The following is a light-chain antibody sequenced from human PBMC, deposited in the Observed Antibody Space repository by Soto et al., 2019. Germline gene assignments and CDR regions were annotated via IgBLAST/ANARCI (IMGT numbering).Light chain of an antibody. J-gene: IGKJ1*01. CDR3: QQYSTFPRK. Sequence: DIQLTQSPSFLSASVGDRVTITCRASQTISSWLAWYQQKPGKAPKLLIYKASTLKSGVPSRFSGSGSGTEFTLTITNLQPDDFATFYCQQYSTFPRKFGQGTKVDIK. CDR2: KAS. CDR1: QTISSW. V-gene: IGKV1-5*03.